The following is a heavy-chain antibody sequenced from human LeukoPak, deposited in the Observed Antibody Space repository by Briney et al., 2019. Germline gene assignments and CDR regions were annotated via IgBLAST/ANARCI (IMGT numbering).Heavy chain of an antibody. Sequence: GGSLRLSCVASGFTFSSYSMNWVRQAPGKGLEWVSSISSSSSYIYYADSVKGRFTISRDNAKNSLYLQMNSLRAEDTAVYYCARVIAAAGYFQHWGQGTLVTVSS. CDR1: GFTFSSYS. J-gene: IGHJ1*01. D-gene: IGHD6-13*01. CDR2: ISSSSSYI. CDR3: ARVIAAAGYFQH. V-gene: IGHV3-21*01.